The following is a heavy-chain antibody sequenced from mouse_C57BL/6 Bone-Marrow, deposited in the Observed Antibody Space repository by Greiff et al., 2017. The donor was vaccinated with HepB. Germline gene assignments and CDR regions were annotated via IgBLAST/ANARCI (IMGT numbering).Heavy chain of an antibody. V-gene: IGHV1-62-2*01. CDR1: GYTFTEYT. Sequence: QVQLQQSGAELVKPGASVKLSCKASGYTFTEYTIHWVKQRSGQGLEWIGWFYPGSGSIKYNEKFKDKATLTADKSSSTVYMELSRLTSEDSAVYFCARHEEEGDGYYDGWYFDVWGTGTTVTVSS. J-gene: IGHJ1*03. CDR2: FYPGSGSI. CDR3: ARHEEEGDGYYDGWYFDV. D-gene: IGHD2-3*01.